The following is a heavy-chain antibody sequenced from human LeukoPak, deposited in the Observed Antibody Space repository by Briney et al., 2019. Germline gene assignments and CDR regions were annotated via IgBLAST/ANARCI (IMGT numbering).Heavy chain of an antibody. CDR2: INPGDSDT. Sequence: GGSLKISCQGSGYSFSNYWIGWVRQMPGKGLEWVGIINPGDSDTRYSPSFQGQVTISADKSISTAYLQWSSLKASATAMYYCARRVAMIVVDDAFDIWGQGTMVTVSS. J-gene: IGHJ3*02. CDR3: ARRVAMIVVDDAFDI. D-gene: IGHD3-22*01. CDR1: GYSFSNYW. V-gene: IGHV5-51*01.